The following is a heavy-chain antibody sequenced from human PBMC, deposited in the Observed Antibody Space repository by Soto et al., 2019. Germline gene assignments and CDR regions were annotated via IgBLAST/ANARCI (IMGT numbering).Heavy chain of an antibody. D-gene: IGHD1-7*01. CDR1: GFTFSDYY. CDR2: ISSSSSYT. J-gene: IGHJ6*02. CDR3: ARDWPRNWNYEVYYYYGMDV. V-gene: IGHV3-11*06. Sequence: QVQLVESGGGLVKPGGSLRLSCAASGFTFSDYYMSWIRQAPGKGLVWVSYISSSSSYTNYADSVKGRFTISRDNAKNSLYLQMNSLRAEDTAVYYCARDWPRNWNYEVYYYYGMDVWGQGTTVTVSS.